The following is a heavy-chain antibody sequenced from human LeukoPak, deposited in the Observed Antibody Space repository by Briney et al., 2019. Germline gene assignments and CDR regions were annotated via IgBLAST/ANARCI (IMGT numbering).Heavy chain of an antibody. CDR2: VHYSGST. V-gene: IGHV4-59*01. CDR1: GGSISNYF. D-gene: IGHD2-2*01. J-gene: IGHJ5*02. Sequence: SETLSLTCTVSGGSISNYFWSWIRQPPGKGLEWIGYVHYSGSTNYNPSLKSRVTISVDTSKNQFFLKLTSVTAADTAVYYCARMIGIRLAYHPPRTETKNWFDPWGQGTLVTVSS. CDR3: ARMIGIRLAYHPPRTETKNWFDP.